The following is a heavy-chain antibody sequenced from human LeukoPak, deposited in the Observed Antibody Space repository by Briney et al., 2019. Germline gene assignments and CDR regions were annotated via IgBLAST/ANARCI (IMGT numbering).Heavy chain of an antibody. Sequence: ASVKVSCKASGYTFTSYYMHWVRQAPGQGLEWMGLINPSGGSTSYAQKFQGRVTMTRDTSTSTVYMELSSLRSEDTAVYYCARVRCSSTSCYTGYYYYGMDVWGQGTTVTVSS. CDR2: INPSGGST. J-gene: IGHJ6*02. D-gene: IGHD2-2*02. CDR1: GYTFTSYY. CDR3: ARVRCSSTSCYTGYYYYGMDV. V-gene: IGHV1-46*01.